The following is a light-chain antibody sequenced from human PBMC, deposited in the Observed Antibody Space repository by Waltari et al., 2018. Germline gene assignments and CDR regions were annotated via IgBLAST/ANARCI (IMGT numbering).Light chain of an antibody. Sequence: QSALTQPASVSGSPGQSITISCTGTSSDIGYYNLVSWYPPDPGKAPKVIIYEVNNRPSWVLYRFSGAKSGNMASLTIAWLQAWDEADYYCCSYIGYSAWGFGGGTKVTVL. V-gene: IGLV2-23*02. CDR1: SSDIGYYNL. J-gene: IGLJ2*01. CDR2: EVN. CDR3: CSYIGYSAWG.